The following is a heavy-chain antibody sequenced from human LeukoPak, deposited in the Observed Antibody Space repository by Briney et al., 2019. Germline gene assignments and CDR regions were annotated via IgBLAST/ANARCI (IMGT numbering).Heavy chain of an antibody. D-gene: IGHD3-10*01. Sequence: GGSLRLFCAASGFTFDDYAMHWVRQAPGKGLEWVSGISWNSGSIGYADSVKGRFTISRDNAKNSLYLQMNSLRAEDTALYYCAKATYYYGSGVAFDIWGQGTMVTVSS. J-gene: IGHJ3*02. CDR3: AKATYYYGSGVAFDI. CDR2: ISWNSGSI. V-gene: IGHV3-9*01. CDR1: GFTFDDYA.